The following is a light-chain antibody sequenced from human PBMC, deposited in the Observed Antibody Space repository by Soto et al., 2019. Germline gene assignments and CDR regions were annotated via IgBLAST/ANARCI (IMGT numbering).Light chain of an antibody. CDR1: QSVSDW. CDR2: DTS. J-gene: IGKJ1*01. CDR3: HQYNSYTWT. V-gene: IGKV1-5*01. Sequence: DIQMTQSPTNLSGSVGDRVTIACRASQSVSDWLAWYQQKQGNPHKXLIYDTSRLESAVPSRFSASGSGTEFTITISGLQPDDFETYDCHQYNSYTWTFGQGTKVDI.